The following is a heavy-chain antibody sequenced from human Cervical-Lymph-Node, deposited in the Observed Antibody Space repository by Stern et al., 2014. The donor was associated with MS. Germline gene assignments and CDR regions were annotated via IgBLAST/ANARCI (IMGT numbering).Heavy chain of an antibody. Sequence: QVQLVQSGGGLVKPGESLRLSCAASGFTFTDHYMSWVRQAPGKGLEWVSYMSRSSDTIYYADSVKGRFTISRDIVKNSLYLQMNSLRAEDAALYYCARGGSAYYYGMDVWGQGTAVTVSS. CDR2: MSRSSDTI. CDR1: GFTFTDHY. CDR3: ARGGSAYYYGMDV. J-gene: IGHJ6*02. V-gene: IGHV3-11*01.